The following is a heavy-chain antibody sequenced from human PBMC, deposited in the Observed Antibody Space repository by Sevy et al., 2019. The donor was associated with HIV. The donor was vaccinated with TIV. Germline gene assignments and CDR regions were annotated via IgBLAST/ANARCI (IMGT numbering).Heavy chain of an antibody. D-gene: IGHD2-15*01. CDR1: GFIFSGSA. CDR2: IRSKAKSYAT. Sequence: GGSLRLSCTASGFIFSGSAIHWVRQASGKGLEWVGRIRSKAKSYATAYAVSVKGRFTISRDDSKNTAYLQMNSLKTEDTAVYYCTRQAIYCSGNTCYHPYYFDSWGQGTLVTVSS. V-gene: IGHV3-73*01. J-gene: IGHJ4*02. CDR3: TRQAIYCSGNTCYHPYYFDS.